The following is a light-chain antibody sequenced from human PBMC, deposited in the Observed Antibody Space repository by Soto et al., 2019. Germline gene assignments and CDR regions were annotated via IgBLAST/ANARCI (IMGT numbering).Light chain of an antibody. V-gene: IGKV3-20*01. Sequence: TQSPGTLSLSPGERATLSCRAVQSVTSTYMAWYQQKPGQAPRLLIYATSFRATGIPDRFRGSGSGTDFTLTISSLEPEDSAVYYCQDSSTSPWPFGQGT. CDR1: QSVTSTY. CDR2: ATS. J-gene: IGKJ1*01. CDR3: QDSSTSPWP.